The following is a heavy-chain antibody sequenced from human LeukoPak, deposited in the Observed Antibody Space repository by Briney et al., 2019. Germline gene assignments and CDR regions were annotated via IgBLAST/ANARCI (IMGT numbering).Heavy chain of an antibody. D-gene: IGHD1-1*01. CDR2: ISYDGNNK. V-gene: IGHV3-30*18. J-gene: IGHJ4*02. CDR3: AKGANWNDASFDY. CDR1: GFTFSSYG. Sequence: GGSLRLSCAASGFTFSSYGMHWVRQAPGKGLEWVAVISYDGNNKYYADSVKGRFTISRDNSKNTLYLQMSSLRAEDTAVYYCAKGANWNDASFDYWGQGTLVTVSS.